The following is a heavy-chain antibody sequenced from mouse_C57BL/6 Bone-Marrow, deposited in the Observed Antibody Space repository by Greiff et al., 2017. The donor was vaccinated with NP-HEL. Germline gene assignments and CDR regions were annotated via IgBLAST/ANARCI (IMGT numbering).Heavy chain of an antibody. CDR2: ISDGGSYT. CDR3: ARGELRFDY. V-gene: IGHV5-4*01. CDR1: GFTFSSYA. D-gene: IGHD1-1*01. Sequence: EVQRVESGGGLVKPGGSLKLSCAASGFTFSSYAMSWVRQTPEKRLEWVATISDGGSYTYYPDNVKGRFTISRDNAKNNLYLQMSHLKSEDTAMYYCARGELRFDYWGQGTTLTVSS. J-gene: IGHJ2*01.